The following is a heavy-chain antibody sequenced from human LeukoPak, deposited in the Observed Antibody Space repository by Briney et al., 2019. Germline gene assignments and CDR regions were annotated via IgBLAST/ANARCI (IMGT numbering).Heavy chain of an antibody. J-gene: IGHJ4*02. Sequence: GGSLRLSCVASGFTVSSNYMSWVRQAPGKGLEWVSVTVKGRFTNSRHNSKNTLYLQMNSLRVEDTAVYYCARGGTPGYSSGRIDYWGQGTLVTVSS. CDR2: T. CDR3: ARGGTPGYSSGRIDY. CDR1: GFTVSSNY. D-gene: IGHD6-19*01. V-gene: IGHV3-53*04.